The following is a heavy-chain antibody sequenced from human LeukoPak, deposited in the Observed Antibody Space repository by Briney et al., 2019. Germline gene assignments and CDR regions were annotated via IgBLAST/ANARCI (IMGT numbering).Heavy chain of an antibody. Sequence: SETLSLTCTVSGGSISSYYWSWIRRPPGKGLEWIGYIYYSGSTNYNPSLKSRVTISVDTSKNQFSLKLRSVTAADTAVYYCARQGSGSHKDWGQGTLVTVSS. J-gene: IGHJ4*02. D-gene: IGHD1-26*01. CDR3: ARQGSGSHKD. CDR1: GGSISSYY. CDR2: IYYSGST. V-gene: IGHV4-59*08.